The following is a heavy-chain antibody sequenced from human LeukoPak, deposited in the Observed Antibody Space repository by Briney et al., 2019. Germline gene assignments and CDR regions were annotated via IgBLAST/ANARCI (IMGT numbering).Heavy chain of an antibody. Sequence: SETLSLTCTVSGGSISTYYWNWIRQPPGKGLEWIGYISNTGITTYNPSLKSRVTISVDKSKSHFSLKQSSVTAADTAVYYCARSGGYSSSWYLWGQGTLVTVSS. J-gene: IGHJ5*02. CDR2: ISNTGIT. V-gene: IGHV4-59*01. CDR1: GGSISTYY. D-gene: IGHD6-13*01. CDR3: ARSGGYSSSWYL.